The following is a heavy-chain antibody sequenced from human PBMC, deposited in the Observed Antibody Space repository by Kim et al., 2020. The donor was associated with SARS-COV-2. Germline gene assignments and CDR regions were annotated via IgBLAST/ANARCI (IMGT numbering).Heavy chain of an antibody. CDR1: GFTFTSYW. CDR2: IEQDGSDK. V-gene: IGHV3-7*05. Sequence: GGSLRLSCAASGFTFTSYWMSWVRQGPGKGLEWVANIEQDGSDKYYVDSVKGRFTISRDNAKKSLYLQMNSLRAEDTAVYYCARGLGQNYDILTGYYLDSWGQGTLVTVSS. D-gene: IGHD3-9*01. J-gene: IGHJ4*02. CDR3: ARGLGQNYDILTGYYLDS.